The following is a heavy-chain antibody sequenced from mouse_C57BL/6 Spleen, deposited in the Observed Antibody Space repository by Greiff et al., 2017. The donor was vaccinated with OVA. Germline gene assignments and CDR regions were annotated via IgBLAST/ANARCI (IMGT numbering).Heavy chain of an antibody. Sequence: VQLQESGPGLVQPSQSLSITCTVSGFSLTSYGVHWVRQSPGKGLEWLGVIWRGGSTDYNAAFMSRLSITKDNSKSQVFFNMNSLQADDTAIYYCAKGGGYYLYAMDYWGQGTSVTVSS. V-gene: IGHV2-5*01. D-gene: IGHD2-3*01. CDR1: GFSLTSYG. CDR3: AKGGGYYLYAMDY. CDR2: IWRGGST. J-gene: IGHJ4*01.